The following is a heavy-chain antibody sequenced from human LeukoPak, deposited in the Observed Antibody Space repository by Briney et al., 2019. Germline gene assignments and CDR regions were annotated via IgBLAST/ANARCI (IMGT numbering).Heavy chain of an antibody. CDR1: GGSISSYY. D-gene: IGHD2-8*01. CDR2: IYYSGST. V-gene: IGHV4-59*01. CDR3: ARGVLLVYAPRGYAFDI. Sequence: SETLSLTCTVSGGSISSYYWSWIRQPPGKGLEWIGYIYYSGSTNYNPSLKSRVTISVDTSKNQFSLKLSSVTAADTAVYYCARGVLLVYAPRGYAFDIWGQGTMVTVSS. J-gene: IGHJ3*02.